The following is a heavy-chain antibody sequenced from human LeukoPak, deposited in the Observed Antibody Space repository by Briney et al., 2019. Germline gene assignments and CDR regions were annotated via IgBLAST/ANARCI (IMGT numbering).Heavy chain of an antibody. D-gene: IGHD6-13*01. J-gene: IGHJ4*02. CDR3: ARDNHIAASFDY. CDR2: ISSSSSYI. V-gene: IGHV3-21*01. CDR1: GFTFSSYS. Sequence: GGSLRLSCAASGFTFSSYSMNWVRQAPGKGLEWVSSISSSSSYIYYADSVKGQFTISRDNAKNSLYLQMNSLRAEDTAVYYCARDNHIAASFDYWGQGTLVTVSS.